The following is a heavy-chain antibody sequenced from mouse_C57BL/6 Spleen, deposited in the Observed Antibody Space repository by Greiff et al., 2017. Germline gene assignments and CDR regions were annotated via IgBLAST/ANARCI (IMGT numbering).Heavy chain of an antibody. V-gene: IGHV1-55*01. CDR3: AAYYGTPGRYFDV. CDR1: GYTFTSYW. D-gene: IGHD1-1*01. CDR2: IYPGSGST. J-gene: IGHJ1*03. Sequence: QVQLQQPGAELVKPGASVKMSCKASGYTFTSYWITWVKQRPGQGLEWIGDIYPGSGSTNYNEKFKSKATLTVDTSSSTAYLQLSSLTSEDSAVYYCAAYYGTPGRYFDVWGTGTTVTVSS.